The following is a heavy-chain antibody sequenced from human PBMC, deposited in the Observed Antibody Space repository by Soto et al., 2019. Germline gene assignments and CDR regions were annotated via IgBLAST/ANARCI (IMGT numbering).Heavy chain of an antibody. CDR1: GYTFTSYY. V-gene: IGHV1-8*01. Sequence: ASGKVSCKASGYTFTSYYINWVRQAPGQGLEWMGWMNPNTGNSGKAQKFQGRLIMSRSTSTSTAYMELSSLKSEDTAVYFCARGYSYYYGLDVWGQGTTVTVSS. CDR2: MNPNTGNS. CDR3: ARGYSYYYGLDV. J-gene: IGHJ6*02. D-gene: IGHD4-4*01.